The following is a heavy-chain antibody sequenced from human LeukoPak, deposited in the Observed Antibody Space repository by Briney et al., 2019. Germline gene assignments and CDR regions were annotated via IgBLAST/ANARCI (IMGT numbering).Heavy chain of an antibody. J-gene: IGHJ4*02. CDR1: GGTFSSYA. CDR2: IIPIFGTA. D-gene: IGHD3-22*01. Sequence: GASVKVSCTASGGTFSSYAISWVRQAPGQGLEWMGGIIPIFGTANYAQKFQGRVTMTRDTSTSTVYMELSSLRSEDTAVYYCARGYYDSSGYYHFDYWGQGTLVTVSS. CDR3: ARGYYDSSGYYHFDY. V-gene: IGHV1-69*05.